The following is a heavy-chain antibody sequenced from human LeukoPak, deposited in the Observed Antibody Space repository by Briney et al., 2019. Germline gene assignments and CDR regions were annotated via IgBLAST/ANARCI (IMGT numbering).Heavy chain of an antibody. V-gene: IGHV1-69*05. CDR3: ARDRSFSSPDAFDI. D-gene: IGHD6-6*01. J-gene: IGHJ3*02. CDR2: IIPIFGTG. Sequence: SVKVSCKASGYTFTNYGISWVRQAPGQGLEWMGGIIPIFGTGNNAQKFQGRVTITTDESTSTVYMELSSLRSEDTAVYYCARDRSFSSPDAFDIWGQGTMVTVSS. CDR1: GYTFTNYG.